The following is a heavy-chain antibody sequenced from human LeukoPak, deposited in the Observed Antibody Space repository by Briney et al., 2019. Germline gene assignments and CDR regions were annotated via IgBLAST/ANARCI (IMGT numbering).Heavy chain of an antibody. CDR3: ASRYCSSTSCQRRSFDY. V-gene: IGHV4-39*01. Sequence: KSSETLSLTCTVSGGSISSSSYYWGWIRQPPGKGLEWIGSIYYSGSTYYNPSLKSRVTISVDTSKNQFSLKLSSVTAADTAVYYCASRYCSSTSCQRRSFDYWGQGTLVTVSS. CDR2: IYYSGST. CDR1: GGSISSSSYY. J-gene: IGHJ4*02. D-gene: IGHD2-2*01.